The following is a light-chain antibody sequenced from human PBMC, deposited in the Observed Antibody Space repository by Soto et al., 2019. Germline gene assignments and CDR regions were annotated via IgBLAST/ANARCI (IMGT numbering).Light chain of an antibody. V-gene: IGKV1-5*01. CDR3: QQYHRSSIT. Sequence: DIQMTQYPSTLSASVGDRVTITCRASQSLNNELAWYQQKPGKAPNLLMYDASTLERGVPSRFSGTGSGTEFTLTISSLQPDDFATYYCQQYHRSSITFGQGTRLEI. CDR2: DAS. J-gene: IGKJ5*01. CDR1: QSLNNE.